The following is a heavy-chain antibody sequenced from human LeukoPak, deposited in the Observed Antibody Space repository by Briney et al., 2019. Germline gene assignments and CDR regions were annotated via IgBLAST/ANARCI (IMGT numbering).Heavy chain of an antibody. D-gene: IGHD3-22*01. CDR1: GYSISSSYS. CDR3: AREYHGGGYGDDAFDI. CDR2: IHHSGST. Sequence: SETLSLTCTVSGYSISSSYSWGWIRQPPEKGLEWIGSIHHSGSTDYNPSLKSRVTISVDTSKNQFSLKLSSVTAADTAVYYCAREYHGGGYGDDAFDIWGQGTMVTVSS. V-gene: IGHV4-38-2*02. J-gene: IGHJ3*02.